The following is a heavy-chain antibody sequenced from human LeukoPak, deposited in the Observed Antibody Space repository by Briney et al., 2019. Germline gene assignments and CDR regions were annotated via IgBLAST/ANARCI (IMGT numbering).Heavy chain of an antibody. CDR3: ARGKQYYDFGSGYSIGRPYYYYGMDV. CDR2: IYYSGST. V-gene: IGHV4-59*01. D-gene: IGHD3-3*01. CDR1: GGSISSYY. Sequence: SETLSLTCTVSGGSISSYYWSWIRQPPGKGLEWIGYIYYSGSTNYNPSLKSRVTISVDTSKNQFSLKLSSVTAADTAVYYCARGKQYYDFGSGYSIGRPYYYYGMDVWGQGTTVTVSS. J-gene: IGHJ6*02.